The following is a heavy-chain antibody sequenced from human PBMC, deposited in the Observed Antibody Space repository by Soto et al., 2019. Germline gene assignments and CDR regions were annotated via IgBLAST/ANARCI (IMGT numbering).Heavy chain of an antibody. CDR2: INTNTGNP. CDR1: GYTFTSYA. CDR3: AQGYDILTGSPWRFDP. J-gene: IGHJ5*02. V-gene: IGHV7-4-1*01. D-gene: IGHD3-9*01. Sequence: GASVKVSCKASGYTFTSYAMNWVRQAPGQGLEWMGWINTNTGNPTYAQGFTGRFVFSLDTSVSTAYLQICSLKAEDTAVYYCAQGYDILTGSPWRFDPWGQGTLVTVSS.